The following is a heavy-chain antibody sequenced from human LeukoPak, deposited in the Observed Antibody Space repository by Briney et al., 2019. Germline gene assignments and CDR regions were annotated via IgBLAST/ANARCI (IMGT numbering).Heavy chain of an antibody. CDR3: ARVCTVVVPAALGYYYMDV. J-gene: IGHJ6*03. Sequence: PSETLSLTCSVSGGSISSGDYFWTWIRQPPGKGLEWIGSIYYSGSTYYNPSLKSRVTISVDTSKNQFSLKLSSVTAADTAVYYCARVCTVVVPAALGYYYMDVWGKGTTVTVSS. CDR1: GGSISSGDYF. V-gene: IGHV4-30-4*01. D-gene: IGHD2-2*01. CDR2: IYYSGST.